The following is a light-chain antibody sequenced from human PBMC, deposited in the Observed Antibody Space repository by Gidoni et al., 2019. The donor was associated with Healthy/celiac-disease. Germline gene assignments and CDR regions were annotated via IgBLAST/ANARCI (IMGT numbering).Light chain of an antibody. CDR2: EGS. V-gene: IGLV2-23*03. CDR1: SRDVGSYNL. J-gene: IGLJ2*01. Sequence: QSALTQHASVSGSPGQSITISCTGPSRDVGSYNLVSWYQHHPGKAPELIIYEGSKRPAGVSNRFSGSKSGNTASLTISGLQAEDEADYYCCSYAGSSTFVVFGGGTKLTVL. CDR3: CSYAGSSTFVV.